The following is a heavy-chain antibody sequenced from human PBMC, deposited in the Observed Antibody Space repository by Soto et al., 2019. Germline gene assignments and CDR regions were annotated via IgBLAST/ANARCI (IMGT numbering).Heavy chain of an antibody. J-gene: IGHJ4*02. CDR3: ARDQRYYGSGSYYSDN. Sequence: QVQLVQSGPEVKKPGASVKVSCKTSGYVFISYGISWVRQAPGHGLEGVGWISAYTGKADYAQKFQGRVTMTTETSTSTAFLERWSLRSDDTAVYYCARDQRYYGSGSYYSDNWGQGTLVTVSS. V-gene: IGHV1-18*04. D-gene: IGHD3-10*01. CDR2: ISAYTGKA. CDR1: GYVFISYG.